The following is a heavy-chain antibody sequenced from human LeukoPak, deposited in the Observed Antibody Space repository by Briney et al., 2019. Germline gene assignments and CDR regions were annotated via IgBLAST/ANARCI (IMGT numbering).Heavy chain of an antibody. V-gene: IGHV4-34*01. CDR2: INNRGST. Sequence: SETLSLTCAVYGGSFSGYYWSWIRQPPGKGLEWIGEINNRGSTNYNPSLKGRVTISVDTSKNQFSLKLSSVTAADTAVYYCARGRYASDYWGQGTLVTVSS. CDR3: ARGRYASDY. D-gene: IGHD5-12*01. J-gene: IGHJ4*02. CDR1: GGSFSGYY.